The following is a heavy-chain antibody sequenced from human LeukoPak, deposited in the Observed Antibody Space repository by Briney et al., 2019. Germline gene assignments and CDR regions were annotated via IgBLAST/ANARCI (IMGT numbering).Heavy chain of an antibody. CDR3: ARGYYDSSGSSNTFDV. Sequence: SDTLSLTCTLSGGSISRDHWRWIRRPPGKGLEWIGYIHHSGNTNYNPSLKSRVTISVDTSKNQFSLKLSSVTAADTAVYYCARGYYDSSGSSNTFDVWGQGTMVTVSS. V-gene: IGHV4-59*08. D-gene: IGHD3-22*01. CDR2: IHHSGNT. CDR1: GGSISRDH. J-gene: IGHJ3*01.